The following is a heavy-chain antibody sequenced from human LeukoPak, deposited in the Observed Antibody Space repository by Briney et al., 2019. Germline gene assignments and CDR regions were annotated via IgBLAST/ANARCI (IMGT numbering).Heavy chain of an antibody. J-gene: IGHJ4*02. D-gene: IGHD3-22*01. Sequence: ASVKVSCKASGGTFSSYAISWVRQAPGQGLEWMGGIIPIFGTANYAQKFQGRVTITADESTSTAYMELSSLRSEDTAVYYCALGSGSYDSSDFDYWGLGTLVTVSS. CDR1: GGTFSSYA. CDR2: IIPIFGTA. V-gene: IGHV1-69*13. CDR3: ALGSGSYDSSDFDY.